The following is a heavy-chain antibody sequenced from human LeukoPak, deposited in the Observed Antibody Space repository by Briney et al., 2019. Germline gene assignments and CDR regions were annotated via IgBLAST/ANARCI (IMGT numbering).Heavy chain of an antibody. CDR3: ARVDYYGSGSLMDV. J-gene: IGHJ6*03. D-gene: IGHD3-10*01. Sequence: GGSLRLSCAASGFTFSSYWMSWVRQAPGKGLEWVANIKQDGSEKYYVDSVKGRFTISRDNAKNSLYLQMNSLRAEDMAVYYCARVDYYGSGSLMDVWGKGTTVTVSS. CDR1: GFTFSSYW. V-gene: IGHV3-7*01. CDR2: IKQDGSEK.